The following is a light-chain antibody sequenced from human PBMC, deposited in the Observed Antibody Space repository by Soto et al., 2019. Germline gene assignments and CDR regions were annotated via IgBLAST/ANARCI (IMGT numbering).Light chain of an antibody. V-gene: IGKV3-15*01. CDR3: QQYYSTPPWT. Sequence: ELVLTQSPATLSVSPGERATLSCRASQGVGSTLAWYQQEPGQAPRLLIYDASTRATGIPARFSGDGSGTEFTLTISSLQSDDFAVYYCQQYYSTPPWTFGHGTKVEIK. CDR2: DAS. CDR1: QGVGST. J-gene: IGKJ1*01.